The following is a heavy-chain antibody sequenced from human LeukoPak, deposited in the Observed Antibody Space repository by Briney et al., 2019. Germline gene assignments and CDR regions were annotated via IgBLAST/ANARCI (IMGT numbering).Heavy chain of an antibody. CDR1: GIDFNVYE. CDR2: ITDNGLRT. V-gene: IGHV3-30*14. J-gene: IGHJ5*02. Sequence: SGGSLRLSCVASGIDFNVYEMHWVRQSPGKGLEWVALITDNGLRTNYAESLKGRFTVSRDNSMNTVNLQMNNLKAEDTAVYFCARERRGYGYGTLDLWGQGTLVSVSS. CDR3: ARERRGYGYGTLDL. D-gene: IGHD5-12*01.